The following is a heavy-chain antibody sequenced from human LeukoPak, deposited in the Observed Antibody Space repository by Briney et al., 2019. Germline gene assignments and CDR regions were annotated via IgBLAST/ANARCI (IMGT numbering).Heavy chain of an antibody. Sequence: GGSLRLSCAASGFTFSSYDIHWVRQATAKGLEWVSGIGTAGEIYYLGSVKGRFTISRENAKNSLYLQMNSLRAGDTAVYYCARAAYSSTWYSRYFDLWGRGTLVTVSS. CDR1: GFTFSSYD. J-gene: IGHJ2*01. V-gene: IGHV3-13*01. CDR3: ARAAYSSTWYSRYFDL. D-gene: IGHD6-13*01. CDR2: IGTAGEI.